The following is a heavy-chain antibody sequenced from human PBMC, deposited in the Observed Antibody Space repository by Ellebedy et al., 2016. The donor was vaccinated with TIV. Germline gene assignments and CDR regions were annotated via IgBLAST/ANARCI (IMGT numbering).Heavy chain of an antibody. J-gene: IGHJ6*02. Sequence: GESLKISCATSGFTFSTYWMAWVRQAPGKGLEWVANIKEDGSQTYYVGSVKGRFTISRDNAKNSLYLQMNSLRAEDTAVYYCARDRGNNVYGYLYHYFGMDVWGQGTTVTVSS. CDR3: ARDRGNNVYGYLYHYFGMDV. CDR1: GFTFSTYW. D-gene: IGHD5-18*01. V-gene: IGHV3-7*01. CDR2: IKEDGSQT.